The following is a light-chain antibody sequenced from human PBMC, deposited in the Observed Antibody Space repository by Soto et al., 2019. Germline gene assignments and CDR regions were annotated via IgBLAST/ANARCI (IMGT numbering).Light chain of an antibody. Sequence: QSVLTQPASVSGSPGRSITISCTGSNNDNGNYKYVSWYQQHPGKAPKLMIYEVSNRPSGVSNRFSGSKSANTASLTISGLQAEDEAHYYCSSYTTTITILFGGGTQLTVL. J-gene: IGLJ2*01. CDR2: EVS. V-gene: IGLV2-14*01. CDR3: SSYTTTITIL. CDR1: NNDNGNYKY.